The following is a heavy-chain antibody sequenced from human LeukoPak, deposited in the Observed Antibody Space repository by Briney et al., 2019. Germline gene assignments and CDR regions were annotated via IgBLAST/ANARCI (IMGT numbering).Heavy chain of an antibody. CDR2: IKQDGSQK. J-gene: IGHJ4*02. Sequence: PGGSLRVSCAASGFTFSSYWMTWVRQAPGKGLEWVDNIKQDGSQKFYLDSVKGRFTISRDNAKDSLFLQMNSLRAEDTAVYYCARHYDTTGYSLDYWGQGTLVTVSS. CDR1: GFTFSSYW. CDR3: ARHYDTTGYSLDY. V-gene: IGHV3-7*01. D-gene: IGHD3-22*01.